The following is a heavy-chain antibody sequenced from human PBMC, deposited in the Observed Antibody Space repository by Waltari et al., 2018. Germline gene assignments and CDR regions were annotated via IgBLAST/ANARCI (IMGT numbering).Heavy chain of an antibody. Sequence: QVQLQESGPGLVKPSETLSLTCAVSGYSIRSGYYWGWIRQPPGKGLEWIGSIYHSGSTYYNPSLKSRVTISVDTSKNQFSLKLSSVTAADTAVYYCARQDDILTGDAFDIWGQGTMVTVSS. V-gene: IGHV4-38-2*01. J-gene: IGHJ3*02. D-gene: IGHD3-9*01. CDR1: GYSIRSGYY. CDR3: ARQDDILTGDAFDI. CDR2: IYHSGST.